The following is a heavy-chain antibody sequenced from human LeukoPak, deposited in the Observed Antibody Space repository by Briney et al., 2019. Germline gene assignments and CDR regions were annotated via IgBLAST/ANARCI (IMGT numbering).Heavy chain of an antibody. V-gene: IGHV4-34*01. CDR2: INRSGTT. D-gene: IGHD1-1*01. CDR1: GGIFNGYY. Sequence: SETLSLTCAVYGGIFNGYYWSWIRQPPGKGLEWIGEINRSGTTNYNPTLKSRVTIPVDTSKSQVSLKLTSVTAADTAVFYCARGRFGNPLQLQPRRPFDMWGQGTVVTISS. J-gene: IGHJ3*02. CDR3: ARGRFGNPLQLQPRRPFDM.